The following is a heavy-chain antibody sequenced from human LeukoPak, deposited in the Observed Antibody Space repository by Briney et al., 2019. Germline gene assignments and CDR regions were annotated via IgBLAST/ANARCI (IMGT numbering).Heavy chain of an antibody. CDR3: ARDRSISRVVPAAKVDAFDI. Sequence: GGSLRLSCAASGFTFSSYGMHWVRQAPGKGLEWVAVIWYDGSNKYYADSVKGRLTISRDNSKNTLHLQMNSLRAEDTAVYYCARDRSISRVVPAAKVDAFDIWGQGTMVTVSS. J-gene: IGHJ3*02. V-gene: IGHV3-33*01. D-gene: IGHD2-2*01. CDR2: IWYDGSNK. CDR1: GFTFSSYG.